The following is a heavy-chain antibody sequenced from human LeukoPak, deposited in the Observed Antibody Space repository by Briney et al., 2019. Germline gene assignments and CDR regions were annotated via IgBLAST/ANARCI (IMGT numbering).Heavy chain of an antibody. V-gene: IGHV3-30*03. CDR1: GFTFSSYG. CDR2: ISYDGSNK. CDR3: ARDSGTGDPLGRFDY. D-gene: IGHD7-27*01. Sequence: GGSLRLSCAASGFTFSSYGMHWVRQAPGKGLEWVAVISYDGSNKYYADSVKGRFTISRDNSKNTLYLQMNSLRAEDTAVYYCARDSGTGDPLGRFDYWGQGTLVTVSS. J-gene: IGHJ4*02.